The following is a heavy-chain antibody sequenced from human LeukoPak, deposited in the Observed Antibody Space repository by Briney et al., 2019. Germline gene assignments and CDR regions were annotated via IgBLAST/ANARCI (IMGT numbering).Heavy chain of an antibody. V-gene: IGHV1-18*01. D-gene: IGHD3-10*01. J-gene: IGHJ5*01. CDR3: ARDKSSTNWLDS. CDR1: GYTFTSYG. CDR2: ISVHIGHT. Sequence: GASVKVSCKASGYTFTSYGISWVRQAPGQGLEWMGRISVHIGHTNYVQKFQDRVTMTTDTSTSTAYMELRSLGSGDTAVYYCARDKSSTNWLDSWGQGTLVTVSS.